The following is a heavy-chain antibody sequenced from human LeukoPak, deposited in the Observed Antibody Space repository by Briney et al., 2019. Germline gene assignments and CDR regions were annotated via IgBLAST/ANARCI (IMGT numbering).Heavy chain of an antibody. CDR2: LWDDTTNK. D-gene: IGHD5-18*01. CDR3: AKXXMDTPMAAIDI. Sequence: GGSLRLSCAASGFTLSGFVMHWVRQAPGKGLEWVACLWDDTTNKYYGDSVKGRFSISRDNSKNILYLQMNRLSPEDTAVYYCAKXXMDTPMAAIDIWGQGXMVTV. CDR1: GFTLSGFV. V-gene: IGHV3-30*02. J-gene: IGHJ3*02.